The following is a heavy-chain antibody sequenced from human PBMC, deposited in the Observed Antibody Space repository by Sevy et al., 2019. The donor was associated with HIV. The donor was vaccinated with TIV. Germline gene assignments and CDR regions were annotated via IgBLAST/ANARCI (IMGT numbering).Heavy chain of an antibody. CDR1: GFTFSNYG. V-gene: IGHV3-30*18. Sequence: GGSLRLSCVASGFTFSNYGTHWVRQAPGKGLEWVAITSYNEGGENYADSVKGRFTISRDNSKNTVYLQMYRLTTEDTGVYYYAKDTGSSGYDPYGLDVWGQGTTVTVSS. J-gene: IGHJ6*02. D-gene: IGHD6-19*01. CDR3: AKDTGSSGYDPYGLDV. CDR2: TSYNEGGE.